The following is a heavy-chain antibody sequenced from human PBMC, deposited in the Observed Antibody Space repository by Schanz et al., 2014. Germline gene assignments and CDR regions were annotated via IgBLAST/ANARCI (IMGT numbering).Heavy chain of an antibody. V-gene: IGHV3-48*01. Sequence: EEQLVESGGGSLQPGGSLRLSCTASGFPFSRFSMIWVRQAPGKGLEWVSFISSSGTSIYYADSVKGRFTISRDNAKNSLYLQMNSLRAEDTAVYYCARSRGFDSIFDFWGRGTLVTVSS. CDR2: ISSSGTSI. D-gene: IGHD5-12*01. J-gene: IGHJ4*02. CDR1: GFPFSRFS. CDR3: ARSRGFDSIFDF.